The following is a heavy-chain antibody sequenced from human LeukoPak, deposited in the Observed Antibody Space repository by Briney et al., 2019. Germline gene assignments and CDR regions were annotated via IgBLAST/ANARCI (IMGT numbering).Heavy chain of an antibody. CDR1: GFTFSSYG. D-gene: IGHD3-10*01. CDR3: AKDLLWFGVLLYSAKGGQTMDY. Sequence: GRSMRLSSAASGFTFSSYGMHWVRQAPGKGLEWVAFIRYDGSHKYYGDSVKGRSTISRASSKNTLYRQMNSLRAEDTAVYYLAKDLLWFGVLLYSAKGGQTMDYWGQGTLVTVSS. V-gene: IGHV3-30*02. J-gene: IGHJ4*02. CDR2: IRYDGSHK.